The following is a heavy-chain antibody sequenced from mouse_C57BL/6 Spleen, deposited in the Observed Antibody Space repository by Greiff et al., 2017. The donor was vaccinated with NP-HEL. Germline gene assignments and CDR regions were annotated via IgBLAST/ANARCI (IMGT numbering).Heavy chain of an antibody. J-gene: IGHJ1*03. V-gene: IGHV1-59*01. D-gene: IGHD1-1*02. CDR2: IDPSDSYT. CDR3: ARASLVESRWYSDV. Sequence: QVQLQQPGAELVRPGTSVKLSCKASGYTFTSYWMHWVKQRPGQGLEWIGVIDPSDSYTNYNQKFKCKATLTVDTSSSPAYMQLSSLTSEDSAVYYCARASLVESRWYSDVWGTGTTVTVSS. CDR1: GYTFTSYW.